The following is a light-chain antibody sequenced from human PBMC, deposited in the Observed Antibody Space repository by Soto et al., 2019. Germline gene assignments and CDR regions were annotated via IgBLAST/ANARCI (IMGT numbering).Light chain of an antibody. CDR2: AAS. V-gene: IGKV1-39*01. J-gene: IGKJ4*01. CDR1: QSISIY. CDR3: QQSLTTPFT. Sequence: DIQMTQSPSSLSASVGDRVTITCRASQSISIYLNWYQQKPGKAPKLLIYAASSLQSGVPSRFGGSGSGTDFTLTISSLQREDLATYYCQQSLTTPFTFGGGTKVDIK.